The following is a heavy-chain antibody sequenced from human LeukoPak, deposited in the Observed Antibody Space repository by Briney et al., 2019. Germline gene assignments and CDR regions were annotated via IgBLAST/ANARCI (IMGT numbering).Heavy chain of an antibody. CDR3: AREGSTSFDY. CDR1: GFTFSIYG. J-gene: IGHJ4*02. CDR2: IGSSSTYI. Sequence: PGGSLRLSCAASGFTFSIYGMNWVRQVPGKGLEWVSSIGSSSTYIFYADSVKGRFTVSRDNAKNSLYLQMNSLRAEDTAVYYCAREGSTSFDYWGQGTLVTVSS. D-gene: IGHD2-2*01. V-gene: IGHV3-21*01.